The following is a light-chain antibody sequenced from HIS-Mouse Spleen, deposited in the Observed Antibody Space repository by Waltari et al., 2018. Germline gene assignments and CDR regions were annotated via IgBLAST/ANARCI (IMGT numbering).Light chain of an antibody. Sequence: QSVLTQPPSASGTPGQRVTIPCSGSRSNIRSTYVSWYQRRPGTAPNLLIYRNNQRPSGVPDRFSGSKSGTSASLAISGLRSEDEADYYCAAWDDSLSGPVFGGGTKLTVL. J-gene: IGLJ3*02. CDR2: RNN. V-gene: IGLV1-47*01. CDR3: AAWDDSLSGPV. CDR1: RSNIRSTY.